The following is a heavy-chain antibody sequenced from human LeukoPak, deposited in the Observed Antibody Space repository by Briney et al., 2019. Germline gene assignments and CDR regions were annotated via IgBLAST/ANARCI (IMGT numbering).Heavy chain of an antibody. V-gene: IGHV3-23*01. J-gene: IGHJ3*02. CDR3: AREITLTYYYDSSRGAFDI. CDR1: GFTFSSYA. D-gene: IGHD3-22*01. CDR2: ISSSGGST. Sequence: GGSLRLSCAASGFTFSSYAMSWVRQAPGKGLEWVSAISSSGGSTYYADSVKGRFTISRDNSKNTLYLQMNSLRAEDTAVYYCAREITLTYYYDSSRGAFDIWGQGTMVTVSS.